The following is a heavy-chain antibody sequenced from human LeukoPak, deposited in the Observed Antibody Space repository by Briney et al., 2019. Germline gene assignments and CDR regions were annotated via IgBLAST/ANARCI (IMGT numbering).Heavy chain of an antibody. CDR1: GFTFSSYE. CDR2: IKSKTDGGTT. J-gene: IGHJ4*02. V-gene: IGHV3-15*01. Sequence: GGSLRLSCAASGFTFSSYEMNWVRQAPGKGLEWVGRIKSKTDGGTTDYAAPVKGRFTISRDDSKNTLYLQMNSLKTEDTAVYYCTTGFSSGRFDYWGQGTLVTVSS. CDR3: TTGFSSGRFDY. D-gene: IGHD6-25*01.